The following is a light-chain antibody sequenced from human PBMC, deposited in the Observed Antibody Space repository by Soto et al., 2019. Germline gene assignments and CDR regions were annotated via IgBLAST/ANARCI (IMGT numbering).Light chain of an antibody. CDR3: AAWDDSLSGPVV. J-gene: IGLJ2*01. Sequence: QSVLTQPTSASGTPGQRVTISCSGSSSNIGTNVVSWYRQLPGTAPKLLIYSNDQRPSGVPDRFSGSKSGTSASLAISGLQSEDEADYYCAAWDDSLSGPVVLGGGTKLTVL. CDR2: SND. V-gene: IGLV1-44*01. CDR1: SSNIGTNV.